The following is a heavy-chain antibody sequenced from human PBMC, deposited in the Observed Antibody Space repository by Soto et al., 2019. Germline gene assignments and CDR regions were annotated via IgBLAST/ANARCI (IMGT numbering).Heavy chain of an antibody. CDR3: AHRRRVAAAGMAEYKTDAFDI. CDR2: IYWDDDK. J-gene: IGHJ3*02. V-gene: IGHV2-5*02. CDR1: GFSLSTSGVG. Sequence: QITLKESGPTLVKPTQTLTLTCTFSGFSLSTSGVGVGWIRQPPGKALEWLALIYWDDDKRYSPSLKSRLTITKDTSKNQVVLTMTDMDPVDTATYYCAHRRRVAAAGMAEYKTDAFDIWGQGTMVTVSS. D-gene: IGHD6-13*01.